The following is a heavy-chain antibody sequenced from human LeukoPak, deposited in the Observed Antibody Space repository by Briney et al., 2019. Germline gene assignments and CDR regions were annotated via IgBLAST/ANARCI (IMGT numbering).Heavy chain of an antibody. V-gene: IGHV3-7*01. Sequence: QSGGSLRLSYVASGFTFSSYWMSWVRQAPGKGLEWVANIKQDGSEKWYVDSVKGRFTISRDNAKNSLYLQMNSLRAEDTAVFYCVRDYDFWSGYYYYWGQGTLVTVSS. CDR2: IKQDGSEK. J-gene: IGHJ4*02. CDR1: GFTFSSYW. D-gene: IGHD3-3*01. CDR3: VRDYDFWSGYYYY.